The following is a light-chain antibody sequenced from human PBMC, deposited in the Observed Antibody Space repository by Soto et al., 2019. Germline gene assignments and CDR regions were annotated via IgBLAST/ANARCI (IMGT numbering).Light chain of an antibody. Sequence: QSVLTQPPSASGSPGQPVTISCTGTSSDIGGYNYVSWYQQHPGKAPKLIIYEVSKRPSGVPDRFSGSKSGNTACLTVSGLQAEDEADYYCTSYAGSNNLVFAGGTKLTVL. CDR2: EVS. J-gene: IGLJ3*02. CDR3: TSYAGSNNLV. CDR1: SSDIGGYNY. V-gene: IGLV2-8*01.